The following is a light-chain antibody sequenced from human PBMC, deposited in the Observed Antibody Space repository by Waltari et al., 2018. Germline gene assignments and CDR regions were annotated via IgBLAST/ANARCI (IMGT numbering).Light chain of an antibody. CDR2: EGS. CDR1: SRDVGSSNL. J-gene: IGLJ2*01. CDR3: CSYAGGSAFVV. V-gene: IGLV2-23*03. Sequence: QSALTQPASLSGSPGQSITISCTGTSRDVGSSNLVSWYQQHPGKAPKLIIYEGSKRPSGCANRFSGSKSGNTASLTISGLQAEDEADYHCCSYAGGSAFVVFGGGTKLTVL.